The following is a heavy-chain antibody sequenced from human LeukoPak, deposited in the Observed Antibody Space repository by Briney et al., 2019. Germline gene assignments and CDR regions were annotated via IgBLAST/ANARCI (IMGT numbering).Heavy chain of an antibody. CDR3: ARRGYGDYVGYYFDY. V-gene: IGHV1-18*01. D-gene: IGHD4-17*01. J-gene: IGHJ4*02. Sequence: ASVKVSCKASGYTFTSYGISWVRQAPGQGLEWMGWISAYNGNTNYAQKLQGRVTMTTDTSTSTAYMGLRSLRSDDTAVYYCARRGYGDYVGYYFDYWGQGTLVTVSS. CDR2: ISAYNGNT. CDR1: GYTFTSYG.